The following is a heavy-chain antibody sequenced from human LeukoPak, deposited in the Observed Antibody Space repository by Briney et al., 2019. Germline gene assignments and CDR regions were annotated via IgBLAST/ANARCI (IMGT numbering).Heavy chain of an antibody. V-gene: IGHV3-74*01. CDR3: ARGGYGAYMG. CDR1: GFTFSTYW. CDR2: LNSDGSIP. Sequence: GGSLRLSCAASGFTFSTYWMHWVRQAPGKGLVWVSGLNSDGSIPGYVDSVKGRFTISRDNAKNTLYLQMNTLGAEDTAVYYCARGGYGAYMGWGQGNLVTVSS. J-gene: IGHJ4*02. D-gene: IGHD4-17*01.